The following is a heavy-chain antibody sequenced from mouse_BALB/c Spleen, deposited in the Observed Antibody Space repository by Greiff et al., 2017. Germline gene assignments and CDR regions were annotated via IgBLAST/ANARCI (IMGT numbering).Heavy chain of an antibody. J-gene: IGHJ1*01. CDR1: GYNFTSYW. V-gene: IGHV1-55*01. CDR3: ARGGYERYFDV. CDR2: IYPGSGST. D-gene: IGHD2-14*01. Sequence: VQLQQSGAELVKPGTSVKLSCKASGYNFTSYWINWVKLRPGQGLEWIGDIYPGSGSTNYNEKFKSKATLTVDTSSSTAYMQLSSLASDDSAVYYCARGGYERYFDVWGAGTTVTVSA.